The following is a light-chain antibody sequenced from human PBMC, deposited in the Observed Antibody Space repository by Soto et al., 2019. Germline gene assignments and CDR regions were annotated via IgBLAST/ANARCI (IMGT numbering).Light chain of an antibody. CDR2: DVT. CDR3: CSYAGSYTLV. CDR1: SSDVGGYTY. Sequence: QSALTQPRSVSGSPGQSVTISCAGTSSDVGGYTYVSWYQHHPGKAPKLMIYDVTKRPSGVPDRFSGSKSGNTASLTISGLQAEDEAEYYCCSYAGSYTLVFGGGTKITVL. V-gene: IGLV2-11*01. J-gene: IGLJ3*02.